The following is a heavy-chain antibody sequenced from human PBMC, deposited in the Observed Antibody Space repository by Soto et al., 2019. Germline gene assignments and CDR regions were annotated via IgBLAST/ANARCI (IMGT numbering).Heavy chain of an antibody. J-gene: IGHJ4*02. CDR3: ASLQVPGNFDY. CDR1: GGSIRVQSYY. Sequence: SETLSLTCTVSGGSIRVQSYYWAWVRQPPGKGLEWIANIYYSGDTYFHPSLRSRLTVSVDTSKNQFSLKLSSLTAADTAMYYCASLQVPGNFDYWGQGTLVTVSS. CDR2: IYYSGDT. D-gene: IGHD6-13*01. V-gene: IGHV4-39*01.